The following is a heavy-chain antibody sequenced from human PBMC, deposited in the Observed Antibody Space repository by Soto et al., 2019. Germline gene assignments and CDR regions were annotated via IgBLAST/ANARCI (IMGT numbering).Heavy chain of an antibody. D-gene: IGHD3-10*01. J-gene: IGHJ4*02. Sequence: GGSLRLSCAASGFTLSNYWMSWVRQAPGKGLECVANINHEGSETYYVESAKGRFTISRDNARNSLSLQMNNLRAEDTGVYYCTRDLWYGESSPFWGQGTLVTVSS. CDR1: GFTLSNYW. CDR3: TRDLWYGESSPF. V-gene: IGHV3-7*04. CDR2: INHEGSET.